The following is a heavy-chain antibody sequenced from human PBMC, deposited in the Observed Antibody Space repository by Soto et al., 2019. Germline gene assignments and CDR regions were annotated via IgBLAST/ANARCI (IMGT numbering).Heavy chain of an antibody. Sequence: ASVKVSCKASGGTFSSYAISWVRQAPGQGLEWMGGIIPIFGTANYAQKFQGRVTITADESTSTAYMELSSLRSEDTAVYYCARGKKSIAARPVHFQHWGQGTLVTVSS. V-gene: IGHV1-69*13. CDR3: ARGKKSIAARPVHFQH. CDR2: IIPIFGTA. CDR1: GGTFSSYA. D-gene: IGHD6-6*01. J-gene: IGHJ1*01.